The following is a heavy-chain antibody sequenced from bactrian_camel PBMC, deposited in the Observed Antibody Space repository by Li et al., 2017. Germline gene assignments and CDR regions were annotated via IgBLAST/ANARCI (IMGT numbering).Heavy chain of an antibody. Sequence: VESGGGSVQAGGSLRLSCVASGGIFTNNCMGWFRQAPGAEREGVAAINNVGGITYADSVEGRFTIDKEDAKSTLYLQMDSLKPDDTAMYYCAADRRDMTAVQALGATPWYMGQGTQVTVS. V-gene: IGHV3S53*01. D-gene: IGHD3*01. J-gene: IGHJ4*01. CDR2: INNVGGI. CDR1: GGIFTNNC.